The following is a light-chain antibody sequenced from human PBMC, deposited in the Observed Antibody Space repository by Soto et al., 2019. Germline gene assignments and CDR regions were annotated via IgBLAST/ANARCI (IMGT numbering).Light chain of an antibody. Sequence: QSVLTQPPSASGSPGQSVTISCIGTSSDIGYYNYVSWYQQHPGKAPKLMIYAVSERPSGVPDRFSGSKSGNTASLTISGLQAEDEAEYYCSSYTNINTRACVFGTGTKLTVL. J-gene: IGLJ1*01. CDR3: SSYTNINTRACV. V-gene: IGLV2-8*01. CDR1: SSDIGYYNY. CDR2: AVS.